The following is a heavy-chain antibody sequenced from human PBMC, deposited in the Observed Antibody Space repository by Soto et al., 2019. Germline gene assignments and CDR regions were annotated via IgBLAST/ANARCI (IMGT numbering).Heavy chain of an antibody. Sequence: GGSLRLSCAASGFTFSSYAMSWVRQAPGKGLEWVSAISGSGGSTYYADSVKGRFTISRDNSKNTLYLQMNSLRAEDTAVYYCAKSSPPIIAARPLFDPWGEGTLVTVAS. J-gene: IGHJ5*02. CDR2: ISGSGGST. D-gene: IGHD6-6*01. V-gene: IGHV3-23*01. CDR1: GFTFSSYA. CDR3: AKSSPPIIAARPLFDP.